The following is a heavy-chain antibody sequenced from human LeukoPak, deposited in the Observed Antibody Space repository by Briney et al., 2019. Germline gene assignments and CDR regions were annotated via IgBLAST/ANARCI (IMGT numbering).Heavy chain of an antibody. V-gene: IGHV4-59*01. CDR1: GGSISTYY. J-gene: IGHJ1*01. Sequence: SEALSLTCTVSGGSISTYYWNWIRQPPGKGLEWIGYIYHSGSTNYNPSLQSRVTISVDTSKNQFSLNLNSVTAADTAVYYCARGGAARLHLQNWGQGTLVTVSS. D-gene: IGHD6-6*01. CDR2: IYHSGST. CDR3: ARGGAARLHLQN.